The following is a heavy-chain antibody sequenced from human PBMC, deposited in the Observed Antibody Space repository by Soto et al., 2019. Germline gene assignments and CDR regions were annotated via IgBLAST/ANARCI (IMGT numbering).Heavy chain of an antibody. V-gene: IGHV1-8*02. CDR2: MNPGSGKT. CDR3: ARMASAGTLNWFDP. Sequence: ASVKVSCKASGYTFINFDISWVRQATGQGLEWMGWMNPGSGKTGYANKFQGRVTMTRDASTGTAHLELSSLTSEDTAVYYCARMASAGTLNWFDPCGRGTLVTVSS. J-gene: IGHJ5*02. D-gene: IGHD6-13*01. CDR1: GYTFINFD.